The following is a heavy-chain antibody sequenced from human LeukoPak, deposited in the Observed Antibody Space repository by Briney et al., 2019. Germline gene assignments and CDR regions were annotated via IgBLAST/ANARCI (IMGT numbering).Heavy chain of an antibody. CDR3: ARALYCSSTSCYYYMDV. Sequence: ASVKVSCKASGGTFSSYAISWVRQAPGQGLEWMGGIIPIFGTANYAQKFQGRVTITTDESTSTAYMELSSLRSEDTAVYYCARALYCSSTSCYYYMDVWGKGTTVTVSS. CDR1: GGTFSSYA. V-gene: IGHV1-69*05. CDR2: IIPIFGTA. J-gene: IGHJ6*03. D-gene: IGHD2-2*01.